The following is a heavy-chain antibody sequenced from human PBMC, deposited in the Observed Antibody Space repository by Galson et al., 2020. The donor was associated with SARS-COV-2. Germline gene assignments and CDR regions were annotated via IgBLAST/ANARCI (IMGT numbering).Heavy chain of an antibody. D-gene: IGHD6-19*01. V-gene: IGHV4-4*07. Sequence: SETLSLTCTVSGGSISSYYWSWIRQPAGKGLEWIGRIYTSGSTNYNPSLKSRVTMSVDTSKNQFSLKLSSVTAADTAVYYCARGLRYEKYSSGWYAQILEYFDYWGQGTLVTVSS. CDR3: ARGLRYEKYSSGWYAQILEYFDY. CDR2: IYTSGST. J-gene: IGHJ4*02. CDR1: GGSISSYY.